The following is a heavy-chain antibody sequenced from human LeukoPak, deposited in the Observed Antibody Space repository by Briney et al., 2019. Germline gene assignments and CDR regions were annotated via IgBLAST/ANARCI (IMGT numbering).Heavy chain of an antibody. CDR1: GGTFSSYA. J-gene: IGHJ4*02. CDR2: IIPIFGTA. D-gene: IGHD6-19*01. CDR3: ARGVGAVGDY. V-gene: IGHV1-69*05. Sequence: AASVRVSCKASGGTFSSYAISWVRQAPGQGLEWMGGIIPIFGTANYAQKFQGRVTMTRDTSISTAYMELSSLRSEDTAVYYCARGVGAVGDYWGQGTLVTVSS.